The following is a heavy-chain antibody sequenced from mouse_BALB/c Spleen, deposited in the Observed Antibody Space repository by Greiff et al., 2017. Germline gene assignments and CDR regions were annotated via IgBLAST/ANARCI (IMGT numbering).Heavy chain of an antibody. Sequence: VQLQQSGAELVRPGTSVKVSCKASGYAFTNYLIEWVKQRPGQGLEWIGVINPGSGGTNYNEKFKGKATLTADKSSSTAYMQLSSLTSDDSAVYFCARSDDSFAYWGQGTLVTVSA. CDR1: GYAFTNYL. J-gene: IGHJ3*01. D-gene: IGHD2-4*01. CDR2: INPGSGGT. V-gene: IGHV1-54*01. CDR3: ARSDDSFAY.